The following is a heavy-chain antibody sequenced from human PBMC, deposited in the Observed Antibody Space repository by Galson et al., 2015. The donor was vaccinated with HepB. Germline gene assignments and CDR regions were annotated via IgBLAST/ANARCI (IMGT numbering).Heavy chain of an antibody. J-gene: IGHJ3*02. CDR2: IKQDGSEK. CDR1: GFSFSSYW. V-gene: IGHV3-7*03. Sequence: SLRLSCAASGFSFSSYWMSWVRQAPGKGLEWVANIKQDGSEKYYVDSVKGRFTISRDNAKNSLYLQMNSLRVDDTAVYYCAGGRNYVGGNAFDIWGQGTMVTVSS. CDR3: AGGRNYVGGNAFDI. D-gene: IGHD3-10*01.